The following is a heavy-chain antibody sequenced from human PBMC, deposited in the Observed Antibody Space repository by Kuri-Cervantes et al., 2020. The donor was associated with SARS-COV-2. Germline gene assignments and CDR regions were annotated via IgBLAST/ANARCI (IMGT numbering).Heavy chain of an antibody. V-gene: IGHV3-23*01. CDR3: ARGQDGTGWYDH. J-gene: IGHJ5*02. Sequence: GGSLRPSCAASGFTSDNYCMGWVRQAPGKGLQWVSGVSPIGGSTFYLDSVKGRFTISRDNSQQTVYLQMDSLRVEDTAIYYCARGQDGTGWYDHWAQGTLVTISS. D-gene: IGHD2-8*02. CDR2: VSPIGGST. CDR1: GFTSDNYC.